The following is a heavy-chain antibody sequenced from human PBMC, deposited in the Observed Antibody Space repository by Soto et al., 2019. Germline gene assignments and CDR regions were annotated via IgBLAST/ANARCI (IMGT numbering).Heavy chain of an antibody. D-gene: IGHD3-22*01. CDR1: GFTFSSYG. CDR2: ISYDGSNK. Sequence: GGSLRLSCAASGFTFSSYGMHWVRQAPGKGLEWVAVISYDGSNKYYADSVKGRFTISRDNSKNTLYLQMGSLRAEDTAVYYCARGKGCTSATCYYDYYFDYWGQGTLVTVSS. CDR3: ARGKGCTSATCYYDYYFDY. J-gene: IGHJ4*02. V-gene: IGHV3-30*03.